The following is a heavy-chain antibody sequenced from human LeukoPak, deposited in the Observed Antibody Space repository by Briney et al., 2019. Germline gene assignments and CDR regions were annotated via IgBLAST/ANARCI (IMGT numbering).Heavy chain of an antibody. Sequence: SETLSFTCTVSGGSISSDYWSWIRQPPGKGLEWIGNIYYSGSTNYNPSLKSRVTISVDTSKNQFSLNLNSVTAADTAVYYCARELSGSYYEVDLWGRGTLVTVSP. CDR2: IYYSGST. CDR1: GGSISSDY. V-gene: IGHV4-59*01. J-gene: IGHJ2*01. CDR3: ARELSGSYYEVDL. D-gene: IGHD1-26*01.